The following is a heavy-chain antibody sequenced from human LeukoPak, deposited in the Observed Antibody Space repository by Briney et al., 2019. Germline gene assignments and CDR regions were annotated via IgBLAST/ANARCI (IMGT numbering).Heavy chain of an antibody. CDR3: AREGSMTTIITETDS. D-gene: IGHD5-24*01. V-gene: IGHV1-69*01. CDR2: IIPLFVTA. Sequence: SVKVSCKASGGTFRSHAISWMRQAPGQGLEWMGGIIPLFVTANYAQKFQGRVTITADESTSAVYMELSSLRSEDTAVYYCAREGSMTTIITETDSWGQGTLVTVSS. CDR1: GGTFRSHA. J-gene: IGHJ4*02.